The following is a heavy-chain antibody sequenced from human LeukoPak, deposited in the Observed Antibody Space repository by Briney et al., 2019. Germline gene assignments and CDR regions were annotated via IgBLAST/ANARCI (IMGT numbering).Heavy chain of an antibody. CDR1: GGSIVSHY. Sequence: PSETLSLTCTVSGGSIVSHYWNWIRQPAGRGLEWIGRFYASGTTNTSPSLKSRVTISEGTSKNQFSLKLSSVTAADTAVYYCTFNLGSGSYAFDIWGQGTMVTVSS. CDR3: TFNLGSGSYAFDI. J-gene: IGHJ3*02. V-gene: IGHV4-4*07. D-gene: IGHD3-10*01. CDR2: FYASGTT.